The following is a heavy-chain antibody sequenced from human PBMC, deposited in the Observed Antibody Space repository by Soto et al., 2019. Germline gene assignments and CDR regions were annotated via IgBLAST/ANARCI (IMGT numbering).Heavy chain of an antibody. D-gene: IGHD3-10*01. CDR3: ARDSGTVGYDDS. J-gene: IGHJ4*02. V-gene: IGHV1-69*08. Sequence: QVQLVQSGAEVKKPGSSVKVSCKASGGTFSTYTINWVRQAPGQGLEWMGRIIPLLDVTNNAQRFQGRVTITADKSTSTVYIELTSRPSQDTAVYYCARDSGTVGYDDSWGQGTLVTVSS. CDR2: IIPLLDVT. CDR1: GGTFSTYT.